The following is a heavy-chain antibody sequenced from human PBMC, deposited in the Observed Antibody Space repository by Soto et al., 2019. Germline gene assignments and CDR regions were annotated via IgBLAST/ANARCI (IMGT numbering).Heavy chain of an antibody. CDR1: GGTFSSYA. D-gene: IGHD6-6*01. Sequence: ASVKVSCKASGGTFSSYAISLVRQAPGQGLEWMGWINPNSGGTNYAQKFQGRVTMTRDTSISTAYMELSRLRSDDTAVYYCARVDVAARSLPWGQGTLVTVSS. V-gene: IGHV1-2*02. CDR2: INPNSGGT. J-gene: IGHJ5*02. CDR3: ARVDVAARSLP.